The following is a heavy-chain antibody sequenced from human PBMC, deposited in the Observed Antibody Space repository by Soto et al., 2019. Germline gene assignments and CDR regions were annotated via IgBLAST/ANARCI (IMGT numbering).Heavy chain of an antibody. D-gene: IGHD2-2*01. CDR1: GFTFSSYS. Sequence: GGSLRLSCAASGFTFSSYSMNWVRQAPGKWLEWVSSISSSSSYIYYADSVKGRFTISRDNAKNSLYLQMNSLRAEDTAVYYCARVRSSYCSSTSCSHPGWFDPWGQGXLVTVYS. J-gene: IGHJ5*02. CDR2: ISSSSSYI. V-gene: IGHV3-21*01. CDR3: ARVRSSYCSSTSCSHPGWFDP.